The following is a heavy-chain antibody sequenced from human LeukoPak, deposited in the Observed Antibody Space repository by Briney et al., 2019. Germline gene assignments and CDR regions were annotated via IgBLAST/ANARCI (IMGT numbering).Heavy chain of an antibody. J-gene: IGHJ6*03. Sequence: SETLSLTCTVPGGSISSYYWSWIRQPPGKGLEWIGYIYYSGSTNYNPSLKSRVTISVDTSKNQFSLKLSSVTAADTAVYYCARGSAVAGTDHYYYYMDVWGKGTTVTISS. D-gene: IGHD6-19*01. CDR3: ARGSAVAGTDHYYYYMDV. CDR2: IYYSGST. V-gene: IGHV4-59*01. CDR1: GGSISSYY.